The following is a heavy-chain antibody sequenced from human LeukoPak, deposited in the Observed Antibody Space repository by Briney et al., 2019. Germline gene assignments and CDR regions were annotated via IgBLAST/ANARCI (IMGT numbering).Heavy chain of an antibody. Sequence: GGSLRLSCAASGFTFSSYWMSWVRQAPGKGLEWVSAISGSGGSTYYADSVKGRFTISRDNSKNTLYLQMNSLRAEDTAVYYCAKKPQQWLVPVWFDPWGQGTLVTVSS. CDR1: GFTFSSYW. D-gene: IGHD6-19*01. CDR3: AKKPQQWLVPVWFDP. J-gene: IGHJ5*02. V-gene: IGHV3-23*01. CDR2: ISGSGGST.